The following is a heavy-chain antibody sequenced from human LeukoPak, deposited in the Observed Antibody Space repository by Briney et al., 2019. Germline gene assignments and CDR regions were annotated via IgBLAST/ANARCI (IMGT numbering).Heavy chain of an antibody. D-gene: IGHD2-15*01. CDR2: ISWNSEII. J-gene: IGHJ4*02. Sequence: GGSLRVSCADSGFTFADYAMHWVRQAPGAGLEWVSGISWNSEIIDYADSVKGRFTISRDNAKKSLYMQMNRLRAEDTALYFCAKEGGRDSFDFWGQGTRAIVSS. CDR3: AKEGGRDSFDF. CDR1: GFTFADYA. V-gene: IGHV3-9*01.